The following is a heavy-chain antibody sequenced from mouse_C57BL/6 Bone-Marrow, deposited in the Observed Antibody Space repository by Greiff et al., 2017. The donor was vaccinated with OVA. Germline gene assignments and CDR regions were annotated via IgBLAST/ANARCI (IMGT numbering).Heavy chain of an antibody. Sequence: QVQLKQPGAELVKPGASVKLSCKASGYTFTSYWMHWVKQRPGQGLEWIGMIHPNSGSTNYNEKFKSKATLTVDKSSSTAYMQLSSLTSEDSAVYYCARRGWLPSKYYFDYWGQGTTLTVSS. CDR3: ARRGWLPSKYYFDY. V-gene: IGHV1-64*01. CDR1: GYTFTSYW. CDR2: IHPNSGST. J-gene: IGHJ2*01. D-gene: IGHD2-3*01.